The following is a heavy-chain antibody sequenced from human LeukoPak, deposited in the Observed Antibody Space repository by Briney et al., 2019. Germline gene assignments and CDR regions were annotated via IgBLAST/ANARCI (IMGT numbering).Heavy chain of an antibody. CDR2: ISSSSSYI. CDR3: ARSIAVAGIAFDI. V-gene: IGHV3-21*01. CDR1: GFTFSSYS. D-gene: IGHD6-19*01. Sequence: GGSLRLSCAASGFTFSSYSMNWVRQAPGKGLEWVSSISSSSSYIYYADSVKGRFTISRDNAKNSLYLQMNSLRAEDTAVYYCARSIAVAGIAFDIWGQGTMVTVSS. J-gene: IGHJ3*02.